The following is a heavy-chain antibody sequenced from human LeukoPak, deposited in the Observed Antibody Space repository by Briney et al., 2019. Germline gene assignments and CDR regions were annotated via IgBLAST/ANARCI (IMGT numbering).Heavy chain of an antibody. CDR2: ISYDGSNK. D-gene: IGHD3-16*02. CDR1: GFTFSSYA. J-gene: IGHJ4*02. V-gene: IGHV3-30-3*01. Sequence: GGSLRLSCAASGFTFSSYAMHWVRQAPGKGPEWVAVISYDGSNKYYADSVKGRFTISRDNSKNTLYLQMNSLRAEDTAVYYCARGPHDYVWGSYRYTHFDYWGQGTLVTVSS. CDR3: ARGPHDYVWGSYRYTHFDY.